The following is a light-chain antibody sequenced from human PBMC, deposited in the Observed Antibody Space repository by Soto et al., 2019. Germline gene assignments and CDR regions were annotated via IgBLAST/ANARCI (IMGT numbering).Light chain of an antibody. Sequence: VMIPSPATLSLSQEERATLSCRASQDITKYLAWYQQKPGQAPRLLIYDASNRATGIPARFSGSGSRTDFTLTISSLEPEDSAVYYCQQRSNWLGVTFGQGTRLEIK. V-gene: IGKV3-11*01. CDR1: QDITKY. CDR2: DAS. CDR3: QQRSNWLGVT. J-gene: IGKJ5*01.